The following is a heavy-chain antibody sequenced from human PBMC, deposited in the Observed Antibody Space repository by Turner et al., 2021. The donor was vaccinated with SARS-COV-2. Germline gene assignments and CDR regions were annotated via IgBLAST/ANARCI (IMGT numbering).Heavy chain of an antibody. Sequence: VQLLQSGAEVKTPGASVTVSCKVSGYTLTELSMHWVRQSPGKGLEWMGGFDPEDGETIYAKKFQGRVTMTEDTSTDTAYMELSSLRSEDTAVYYCATGVAVAGTPSKYYYYYGMDVWGQGTTVTVSS. J-gene: IGHJ6*02. CDR1: GYTLTELS. D-gene: IGHD6-19*01. V-gene: IGHV1-24*01. CDR3: ATGVAVAGTPSKYYYYYGMDV. CDR2: FDPEDGET.